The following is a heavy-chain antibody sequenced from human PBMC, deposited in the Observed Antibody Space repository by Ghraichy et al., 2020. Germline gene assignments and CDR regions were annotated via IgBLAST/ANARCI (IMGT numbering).Heavy chain of an antibody. J-gene: IGHJ4*02. Sequence: ASVKGSCKSSDDSFSRYGFAWVRQAPGQGLEWMGWISAKNGHTKYAQKFQGRVTMTTDTSTRTVYMEMKSLRSDDTAVYFCARGGPLEAYGSSFDDWGQGTLVIVSS. D-gene: IGHD3-10*01. CDR1: DDSFSRYG. CDR2: ISAKNGHT. V-gene: IGHV1-18*01. CDR3: ARGGPLEAYGSSFDD.